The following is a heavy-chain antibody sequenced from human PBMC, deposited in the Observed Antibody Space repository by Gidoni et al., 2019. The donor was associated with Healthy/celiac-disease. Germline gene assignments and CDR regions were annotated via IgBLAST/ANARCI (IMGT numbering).Heavy chain of an antibody. J-gene: IGHJ3*02. D-gene: IGHD3-3*01. Sequence: QVQLQESGPGLVKPSETLSLTCTVSGGSISSYYWSWIRQPPGKGLEWIGYIYYSGSTNYNPSLKSRVTISVDTSKNQFSLKLSSVTAADTAVYYCARTPYKRFLEWLQAFDIWGQGTMVTVSS. CDR3: ARTPYKRFLEWLQAFDI. V-gene: IGHV4-59*01. CDR1: GGSISSYY. CDR2: IYYSGST.